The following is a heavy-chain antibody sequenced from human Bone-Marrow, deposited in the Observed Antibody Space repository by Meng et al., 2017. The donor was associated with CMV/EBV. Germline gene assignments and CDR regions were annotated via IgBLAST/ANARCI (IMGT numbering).Heavy chain of an antibody. CDR1: GFTVSSNY. CDR2: ISSSSSYI. CDR3: ARDLDYGGNRAMGAFDI. D-gene: IGHD4-23*01. J-gene: IGHJ3*02. V-gene: IGHV3-21*01. Sequence: GESLKISCAASGFTVSSNYMNWVRQAPGKGLEWVSSISSSSSYIYYADSVKGRFTMSRDNAKNSLYLQMHSLRAEDTAVYFCARDLDYGGNRAMGAFDIWGQGTMVTVSS.